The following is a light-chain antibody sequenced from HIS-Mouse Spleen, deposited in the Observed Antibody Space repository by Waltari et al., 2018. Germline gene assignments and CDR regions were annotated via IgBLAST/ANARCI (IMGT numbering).Light chain of an antibody. CDR1: QGISSY. CDR3: QQLNSYPPT. J-gene: IGKJ1*01. CDR2: AAS. Sequence: DIQLTQSPFFLSASVGDRVTLTCRASQGISSYLAWYQQKPGKAPKLLIYAASTLQSGVPSRFSGSGSGTEFTLTISSLQPEDFATYYCQQLNSYPPTFGQGTKVEIK. V-gene: IGKV1-9*01.